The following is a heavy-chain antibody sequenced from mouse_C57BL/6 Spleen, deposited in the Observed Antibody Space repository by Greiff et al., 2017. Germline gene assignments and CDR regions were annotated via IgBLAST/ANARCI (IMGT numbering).Heavy chain of an antibody. D-gene: IGHD2-3*01. CDR3: SDAHYAMYY. V-gene: IGHV1-64*01. CDR1: GYTFTSYW. Sequence: QVHVKQPGAELVKPGASVKLSCKASGYTFTSYWMHCVKQRPGQGLEWIGMSQPNSGSTNYNEKFKSQATLTVDKSSSTAYMQLSSLTSEYSAVYYCSDAHYAMYYGGQGTSVTVSS. J-gene: IGHJ4*01. CDR2: SQPNSGST.